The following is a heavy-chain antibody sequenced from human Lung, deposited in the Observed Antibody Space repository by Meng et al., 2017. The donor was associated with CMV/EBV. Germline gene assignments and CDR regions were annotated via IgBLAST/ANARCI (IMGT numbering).Heavy chain of an antibody. D-gene: IGHD7-27*01. V-gene: IGHV1-2*02. CDR3: ARDNNWGPDY. CDR1: GYTFTAHY. Sequence: SVNVSCQASGYTFTAHYFHWVRQAPGQGLEWMGWIHPHRGDTNYAQQFQGRVTLTRDTSINTGYMELTRLTSDDTAVYYCARDNNWGPDYWGQGTLVTVSS. J-gene: IGHJ4*02. CDR2: IHPHRGDT.